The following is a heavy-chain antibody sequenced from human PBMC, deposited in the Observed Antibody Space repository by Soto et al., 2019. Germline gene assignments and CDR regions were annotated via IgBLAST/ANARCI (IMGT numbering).Heavy chain of an antibody. J-gene: IGHJ6*03. Sequence: GGSLRLSCAASGFSFSSYSMNWVRQAPGKGLEWVSSISSSSSYIYYADSVKGRFTISRDNAKNSLYLQVNSLRAEDTAVYYCARDRPLTPVAGRFYYYYYMDVWGKGTTVTVSS. D-gene: IGHD6-19*01. V-gene: IGHV3-21*01. CDR2: ISSSSSYI. CDR1: GFSFSSYS. CDR3: ARDRPLTPVAGRFYYYYYMDV.